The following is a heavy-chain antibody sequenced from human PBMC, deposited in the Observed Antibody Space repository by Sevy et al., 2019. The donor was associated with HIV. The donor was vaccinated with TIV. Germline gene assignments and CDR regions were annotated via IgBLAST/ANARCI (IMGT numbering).Heavy chain of an antibody. CDR1: GFTFSDYS. V-gene: IGHV3-30*14. D-gene: IGHD3-16*01. CDR2: ISYDGRNNK. Sequence: GGSLRLSCAASGFTFSDYSMHWVRQAPGKGLEWVAIISYDGRNNKYNVASVKGRFTISRDNSKNTLFLQMNSLRAEDSAIYYCARDRGEILRSALDYWGKGTLVTVSS. J-gene: IGHJ4*02. CDR3: ARDRGEILRSALDY.